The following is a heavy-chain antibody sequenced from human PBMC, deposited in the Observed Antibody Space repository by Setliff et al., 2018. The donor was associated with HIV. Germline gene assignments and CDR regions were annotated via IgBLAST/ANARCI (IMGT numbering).Heavy chain of an antibody. CDR1: GFTFDDYG. V-gene: IGHV3-20*04. Sequence: GGSLRLSCAASGFTFDDYGMSWVRQAPGKGLEWVSGINWNSGAVTYADSVKGRFTISRDNSKNTPYLQMNSLRAEDTAVYYCAKMGSPVGPDAFDIWGQGTMVTV. CDR2: INWNSGAV. CDR3: AKMGSPVGPDAFDI. J-gene: IGHJ3*02. D-gene: IGHD2-8*01.